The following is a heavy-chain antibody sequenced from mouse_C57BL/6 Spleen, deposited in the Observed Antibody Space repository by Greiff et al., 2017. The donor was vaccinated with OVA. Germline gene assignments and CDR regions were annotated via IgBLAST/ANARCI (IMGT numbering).Heavy chain of an antibody. D-gene: IGHD1-1*01. J-gene: IGHJ2*01. CDR3: ARDPPHYYGSTYFDY. CDR1: GYSITSGYY. CDR2: ISYDGSN. Sequence: LQESGPGLVKPSQSLSLTCSVTGYSITSGYYWNWIRQFPGNKLEWMGYISYDGSNNYNPSLKNRISITRDTSKNQFFLKLNSVTTEDTATYYCARDPPHYYGSTYFDYWGQGTTLTVSS. V-gene: IGHV3-6*01.